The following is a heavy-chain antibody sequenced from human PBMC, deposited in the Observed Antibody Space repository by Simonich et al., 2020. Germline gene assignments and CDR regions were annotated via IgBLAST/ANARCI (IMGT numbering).Heavy chain of an antibody. Sequence: QVQLVQSGAEVKKPGASVKVSCKASGYTFTSYGISWVRQAPGQGLEWMGWTSAYKGNTNYAQKLQGKGTMTTDTSTSTAYMELRSLRSDDTAVYYCARASRGTWWYYYFDYWGQGTLVTVSS. CDR2: TSAYKGNT. D-gene: IGHD2-15*01. J-gene: IGHJ4*02. CDR3: ARASRGTWWYYYFDY. CDR1: GYTFTSYG. V-gene: IGHV1-18*01.